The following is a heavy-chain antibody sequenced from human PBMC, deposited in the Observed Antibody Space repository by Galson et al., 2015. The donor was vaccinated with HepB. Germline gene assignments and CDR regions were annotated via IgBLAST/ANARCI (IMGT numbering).Heavy chain of an antibody. CDR1: GFTFSTYA. V-gene: IGHV3-30*14. CDR2: ISFDGSYE. CDR3: ARGWSYFPLYAH. J-gene: IGHJ4*02. Sequence: SLRLSCAASGFTFSTYAMHWVRQAPGKGLEWVAVISFDGSYEYYADSVRGRFTISRDNSQNTVYLQMNSLRAEDAAIYYCARGWSYFPLYAHWGQGTLVTVSS. D-gene: IGHD1-26*01.